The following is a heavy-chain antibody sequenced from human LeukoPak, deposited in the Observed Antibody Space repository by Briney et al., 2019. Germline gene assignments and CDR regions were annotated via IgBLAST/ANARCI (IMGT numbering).Heavy chain of an antibody. J-gene: IGHJ4*02. Sequence: RSLRLSCAASGFTFDDYAMHWVRQAPGKGLEWVSGISWNSGSIGYADSVKGRFTISRDNAKNSLYLQMNSLRAEDTALYYCAKAREYCSGGSCYYFDYWGQGTLVTVSS. V-gene: IGHV3-9*01. CDR3: AKAREYCSGGSCYYFDY. CDR1: GFTFDDYA. D-gene: IGHD2-15*01. CDR2: ISWNSGSI.